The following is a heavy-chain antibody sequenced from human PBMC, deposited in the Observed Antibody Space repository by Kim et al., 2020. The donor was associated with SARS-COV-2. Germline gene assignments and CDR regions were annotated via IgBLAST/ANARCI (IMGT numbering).Heavy chain of an antibody. V-gene: IGHV4-61*07. CDR2: T. Sequence: TTDDPPLKSRVTISGDTSTNQFSLKVSSVTAADTAVYYCARPVKRGWFDPWGQGTLVTVSS. D-gene: IGHD3-10*01. CDR3: ARPVKRGWFDP. J-gene: IGHJ5*02.